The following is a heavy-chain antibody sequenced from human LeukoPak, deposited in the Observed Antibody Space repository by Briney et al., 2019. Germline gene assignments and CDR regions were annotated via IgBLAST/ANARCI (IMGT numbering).Heavy chain of an antibody. CDR3: ARQGGGFWYFDL. D-gene: IGHD6-25*01. V-gene: IGHV4-59*08. Sequence: PSETLPLTCTVSGGSISSYYWSWIRQPPGKGLERIGYIYYSGSTNYNPSLKGRVTISVDTSKNQFSLKLSSVTAADTAVYYCARQGGGFWYFDLWGRGTLVTVSS. CDR1: GGSISSYY. CDR2: IYYSGST. J-gene: IGHJ2*01.